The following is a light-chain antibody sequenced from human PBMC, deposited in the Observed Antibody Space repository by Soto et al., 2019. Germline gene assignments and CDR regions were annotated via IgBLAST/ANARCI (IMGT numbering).Light chain of an antibody. J-gene: IGKJ5*01. V-gene: IGKV3-20*01. CDR1: QSVSSSY. CDR3: QQYGSSPPIT. Sequence: EIVLTQSPGTLSLSPGERATLSCRASQSVSSSYLAWYQQKPGQAPRLLIYGASSRATGIPDRFSGSGSGTDFTITISRLEAEDFAVYYYQQYGSSPPITCGQGTRLEIK. CDR2: GAS.